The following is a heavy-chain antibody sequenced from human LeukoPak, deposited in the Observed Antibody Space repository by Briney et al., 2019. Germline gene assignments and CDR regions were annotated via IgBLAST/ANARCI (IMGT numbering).Heavy chain of an antibody. J-gene: IGHJ5*02. CDR1: GGSISSGGYY. D-gene: IGHD3-10*01. CDR3: AREVGYYYGSVSVPGSDNWFDP. V-gene: IGHV4-31*03. CDR2: IYYSGST. Sequence: SQTLSLTCTVSGGSISSGGYYWSWIRQHPGKGLEWIGYIYYSGSTYYNPSLKSRFTISVDTSKNQFSLKLSSVTAADTAVYYCAREVGYYYGSVSVPGSDNWFDPWGQGTLVTVSS.